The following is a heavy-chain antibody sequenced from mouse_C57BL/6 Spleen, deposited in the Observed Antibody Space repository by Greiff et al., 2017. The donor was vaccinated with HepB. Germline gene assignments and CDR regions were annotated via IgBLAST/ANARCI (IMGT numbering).Heavy chain of an antibody. CDR1: GFTFSSYT. D-gene: IGHD1-1*01. J-gene: IGHJ2*01. CDR3: ARQGYYPDYFDY. Sequence: EVKLMEPGGGLVKPGGSLKLSCAASGFTFSSYTMSWVRQTPEKRLEWVATISGGGGNTYYQDSVKGRFTICRDNAKNTLYLQMSSLRSEDTAVYYCARQGYYPDYFDYWGQGTTLTVSS. V-gene: IGHV5-9*04. CDR2: ISGGGGNT.